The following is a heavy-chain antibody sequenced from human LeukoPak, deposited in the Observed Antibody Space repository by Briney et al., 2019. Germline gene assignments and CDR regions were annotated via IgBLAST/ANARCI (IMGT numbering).Heavy chain of an antibody. CDR3: ARDQTSEYSSGPFFDY. Sequence: PSQTLSLTCTVSGGSISSGSYYWSWIRQPAGKGLEWIGRIYTSGSTNYNPSLKSRVTISVDTSKNQFSLKLSSVTAADTAVYYCARDQTSEYSSGPFFDYWGQGTLVTVSS. CDR1: GGSISSGSYY. J-gene: IGHJ4*02. V-gene: IGHV4-61*02. D-gene: IGHD3-22*01. CDR2: IYTSGST.